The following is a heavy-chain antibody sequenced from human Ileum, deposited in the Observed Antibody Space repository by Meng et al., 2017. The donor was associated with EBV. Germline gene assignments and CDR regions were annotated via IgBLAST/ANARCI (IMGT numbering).Heavy chain of an antibody. CDR1: GGSISRSDW. Sequence: VRLEEPVPGRGRPSGPRSLTGAFSGGSISRSDWWSWVRQPPGKGLEWIGETSHSGSTNYSPSLKSRVTISLDKSKNQLSLKLNSVTAADTAVYYCASSDYYRSDYWGQGTLVTVSS. V-gene: IGHV4-4*02. D-gene: IGHD3-22*01. CDR2: TSHSGST. J-gene: IGHJ4*02. CDR3: ASSDYYRSDY.